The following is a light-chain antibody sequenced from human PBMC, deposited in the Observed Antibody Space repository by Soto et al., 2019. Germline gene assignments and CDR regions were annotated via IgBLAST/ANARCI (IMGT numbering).Light chain of an antibody. CDR1: QSISSW. CDR2: EAS. Sequence: DIQMTQSPSTLSASVGDRVTITCRASQSISSWLAWYQQKPGKAPKLLIHEASSLESGVPSRFSGSGSETAFTLTISSLQPDYFATYYCQQYNSYPLTFGGGTKVEIK. V-gene: IGKV1-5*03. CDR3: QQYNSYPLT. J-gene: IGKJ4*01.